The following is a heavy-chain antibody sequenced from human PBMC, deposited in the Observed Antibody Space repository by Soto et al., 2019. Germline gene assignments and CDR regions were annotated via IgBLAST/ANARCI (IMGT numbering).Heavy chain of an antibody. D-gene: IGHD4-17*01. Sequence: EVQLVESGGGLVKPGGSLRLSCAASGFTFSNAWMNWVRQAPGKGLEWVGRIKSKTDGGTTDYAAPVKGRFTISRDDSKNTRYLQMNSLKTEDTAVYYCTINDYGGLLYYYYYGMDVWGQGTTVTVSS. CDR3: TINDYGGLLYYYYYGMDV. V-gene: IGHV3-15*07. CDR2: IKSKTDGGTT. CDR1: GFTFSNAW. J-gene: IGHJ6*02.